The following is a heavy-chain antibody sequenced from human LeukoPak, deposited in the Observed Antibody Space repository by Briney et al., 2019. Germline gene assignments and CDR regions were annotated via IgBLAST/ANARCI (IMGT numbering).Heavy chain of an antibody. CDR2: IPASGGST. CDR1: GFTFSSNV. D-gene: IGHD3-10*01. J-gene: IGHJ4*02. Sequence: GGSLRLSCAASGFTFSSNVMIWVRQAPGKGLEWVSSIPASGGSTYYADSVKGRFTISRDNSKNSLYLQMNSLRAEDTAVYYCAKVRPATMVRRFDYWGQGTLVTVSS. V-gene: IGHV3-23*01. CDR3: AKVRPATMVRRFDY.